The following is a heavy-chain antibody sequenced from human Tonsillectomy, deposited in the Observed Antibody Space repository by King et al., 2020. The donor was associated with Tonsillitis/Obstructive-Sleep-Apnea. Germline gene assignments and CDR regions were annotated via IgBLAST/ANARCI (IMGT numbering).Heavy chain of an antibody. CDR1: GGSFSDYY. D-gene: IGHD3-3*01. CDR2: INHSGSP. V-gene: IGHV4-34*04. J-gene: IGHJ4*02. Sequence: VQLQQWGAGLLKPSETLSLTCAVYGGSFSDYYWSWIRQPPGKGLEWIGEINHSGSPNDNRSLKSRATISVDTSKNQFSPKLSSVTAADTAVYYCAREGKEGYYDFWRAYFDYLGQGTLVTVSS. CDR3: AREGKEGYYDFWRAYFDY.